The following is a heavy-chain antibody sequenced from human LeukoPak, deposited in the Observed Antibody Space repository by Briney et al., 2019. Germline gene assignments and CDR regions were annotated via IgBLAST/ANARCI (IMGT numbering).Heavy chain of an antibody. D-gene: IGHD1-26*01. Sequence: GGSLTLSCAASGFTLSNYAMNWVRQAPGKGLEWVSSISVNSDRIDYADSVKGRSTISRDNSKNTLYLQMNSLRAEDTAVYYCAKDQRGVDTGSYFFDYWGQGTLVTVSS. CDR2: ISVNSDRI. CDR1: GFTLSNYA. V-gene: IGHV3-23*01. CDR3: AKDQRGVDTGSYFFDY. J-gene: IGHJ4*02.